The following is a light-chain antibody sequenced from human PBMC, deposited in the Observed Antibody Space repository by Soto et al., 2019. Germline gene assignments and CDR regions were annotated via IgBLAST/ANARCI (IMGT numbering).Light chain of an antibody. V-gene: IGKV3-11*01. CDR1: QSVINY. CDR3: QHRNNWPHT. Sequence: EIVFTQSPATLSLSPGERATHSCRASQSVINYLAWYQQRPGQAPRLLIYDTSNRATGIPARSSGSGSGTDFTLTISSLEPEDFAVDYCQHRNNWPHTFGQGTKVDIK. CDR2: DTS. J-gene: IGKJ2*01.